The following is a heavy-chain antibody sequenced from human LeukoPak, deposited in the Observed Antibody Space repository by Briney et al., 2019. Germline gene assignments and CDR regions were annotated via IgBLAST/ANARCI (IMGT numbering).Heavy chain of an antibody. CDR1: GYTFTGYY. D-gene: IGHD2-2*01. CDR2: INPNSGGT. CDR3: ARDKSFVVVPAAMVFDP. J-gene: IGHJ5*02. Sequence: VASVKVSCKASGYTFTGYYMHWVRQAPGQGLEWMGWINPNSGGTNYAQKFQGRVTMTRDTSISTAYMELSRLRSDDTAVYYCARDKSFVVVPAAMVFDPWGQGTLVTVSS. V-gene: IGHV1-2*02.